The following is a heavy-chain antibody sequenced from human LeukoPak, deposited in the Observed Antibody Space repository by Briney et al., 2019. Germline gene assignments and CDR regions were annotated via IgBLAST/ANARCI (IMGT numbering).Heavy chain of an antibody. Sequence: SQTLSLTCTVSGGSISSGSYYWSWIRQPAGKGLEWIGRIYTSGSTNYNPSLKSRVTISVDTSKNQFSLKLSSVTAADTAVYYCARGRGITMILSNWFDPWGQGTLVTVSS. CDR1: GGSISSGSYY. CDR2: IYTSGST. CDR3: ARGRGITMILSNWFDP. V-gene: IGHV4-61*02. D-gene: IGHD3-22*01. J-gene: IGHJ5*02.